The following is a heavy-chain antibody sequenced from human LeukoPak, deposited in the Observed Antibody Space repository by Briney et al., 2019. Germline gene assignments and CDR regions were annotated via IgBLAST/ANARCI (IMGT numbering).Heavy chain of an antibody. Sequence: GESLKISCKGSGYSFTSYWIGWVRQMPGKGLEWMGIIYPGDSDTRYSPSFQGQVTISADKSISTAYLQWSSLKASDTAMYYCARHRENFGCSSGLDYWGQGTLVTVPS. CDR1: GYSFTSYW. CDR2: IYPGDSDT. D-gene: IGHD6-19*01. V-gene: IGHV5-51*01. J-gene: IGHJ4*02. CDR3: ARHRENFGCSSGLDY.